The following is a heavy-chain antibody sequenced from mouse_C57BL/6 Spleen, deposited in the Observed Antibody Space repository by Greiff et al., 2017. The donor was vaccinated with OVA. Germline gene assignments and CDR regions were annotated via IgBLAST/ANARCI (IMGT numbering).Heavy chain of an antibody. Sequence: EVQLVESEGGLVQPGSSMKLSCTASGFTFSDYYMAWVRQVPEKGLEWVANINYDGSSTYYLDSLKSRFIISRDNAKNILYLQMSSLKSEDTATYYCARDLIFDYWGQGTTLTVSS. J-gene: IGHJ2*01. CDR3: ARDLIFDY. CDR2: INYDGSST. CDR1: GFTFSDYY. V-gene: IGHV5-16*01.